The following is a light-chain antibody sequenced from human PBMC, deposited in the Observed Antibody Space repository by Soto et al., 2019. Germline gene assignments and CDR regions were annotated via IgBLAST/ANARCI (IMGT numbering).Light chain of an antibody. CDR1: QTVRNNY. CDR2: DAS. V-gene: IGKV3-20*01. Sequence: EFVLMQSPGNLSLSPGERATLSCRASQTVRNNYLAWYQQKPGQAPRLLIYDASSRATGIPDRFSGGGSGTDFTLTISRLEPEDFAVYYCQQFSSYPLTFGGGTKVDIK. CDR3: QQFSSYPLT. J-gene: IGKJ4*01.